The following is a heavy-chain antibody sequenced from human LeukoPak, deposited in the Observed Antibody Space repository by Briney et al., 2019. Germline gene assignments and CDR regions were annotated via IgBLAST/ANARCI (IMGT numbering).Heavy chain of an antibody. V-gene: IGHV1-46*01. CDR3: AREFRYYFDY. Sequence: ASVKVSCKASGYTFTSYYMHWVRQAPGQGLEWMGIINPSGGSTSYAQKFQGRVTITADESTSTAYMELSSLRSEDTAVYYCAREFRYYFDYWGQGTLVTVSS. CDR1: GYTFTSYY. J-gene: IGHJ4*02. CDR2: INPSGGST.